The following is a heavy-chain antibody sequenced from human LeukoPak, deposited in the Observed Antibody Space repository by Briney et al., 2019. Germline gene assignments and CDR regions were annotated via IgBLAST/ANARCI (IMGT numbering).Heavy chain of an antibody. Sequence: SVTVSCTASGGTFSIYAISWVRQAPGQGLEWMGGIIPIFGTANYAQKFQGRVTITTDESTSTAYMELSSLRSEDTAVYYCARERYSSSWYILYHYMDVWGKGTTVTVSS. CDR2: IIPIFGTA. D-gene: IGHD6-13*01. V-gene: IGHV1-69*05. J-gene: IGHJ6*03. CDR1: GGTFSIYA. CDR3: ARERYSSSWYILYHYMDV.